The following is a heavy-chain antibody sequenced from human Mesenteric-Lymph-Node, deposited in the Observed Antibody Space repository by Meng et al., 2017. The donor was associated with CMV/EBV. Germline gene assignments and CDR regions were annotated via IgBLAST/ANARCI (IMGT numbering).Heavy chain of an antibody. V-gene: IGHV5-51*01. CDR2: IYPGDSDT. CDR1: GYSFTSYW. Sequence: KGSGYSFTSYWIGWVRQMPGKGLEWMGIIYPGDSDTRYSPSFQGQVTISADKSISTAYLQWSSLKASDTAMYYCARLQRLVRGAIDYWGQGTLVTVSS. J-gene: IGHJ4*02. D-gene: IGHD6-6*01. CDR3: ARLQRLVRGAIDY.